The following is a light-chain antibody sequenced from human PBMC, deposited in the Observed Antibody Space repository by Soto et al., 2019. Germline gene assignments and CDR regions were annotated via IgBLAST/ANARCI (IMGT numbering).Light chain of an antibody. CDR2: AAS. CDR3: QQANSSPLT. Sequence: EIQMTLSPSSVSASVGDRVTITCRASQGISMWIAWYQQKPGTATKLLIYAASRLLSGVPSRFSGSGSGTDFTLTISSLQPEDFATYYCQQANSSPLTFGGGTKVEIK. V-gene: IGKV1-12*01. CDR1: QGISMW. J-gene: IGKJ4*01.